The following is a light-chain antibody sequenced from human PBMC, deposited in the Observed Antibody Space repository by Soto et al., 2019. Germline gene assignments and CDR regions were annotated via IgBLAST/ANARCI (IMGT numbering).Light chain of an antibody. CDR2: AAS. CDR1: QNIRTY. CDR3: QQTLSVPRT. V-gene: IGKV1-39*01. Sequence: DIQMTQSPRFLSASVGDRVTITCRASQNIRTYLTLYQQKPGKGPTVLIYAASTLQRGVPSRFSGSTTGTDFTLTITGLQPEDSATYYCQQTLSVPRTFGLGTKVDIK. J-gene: IGKJ1*01.